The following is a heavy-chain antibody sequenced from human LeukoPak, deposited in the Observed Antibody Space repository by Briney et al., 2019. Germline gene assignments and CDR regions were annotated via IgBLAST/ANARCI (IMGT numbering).Heavy chain of an antibody. CDR2: FDPEDGET. Sequence: ASVKVSCKVSGYTLTELSMHWVRQAPGKGLEWRGGFDPEDGETIYAQKFQGRVTMTEDTSTDTAYMELSSLRSEDTAVYYCATEFTGSMVRGVIRNLGFDYWGQGTLVTVSS. V-gene: IGHV1-24*01. CDR1: GYTLTELS. CDR3: ATEFTGSMVRGVIRNLGFDY. J-gene: IGHJ4*02. D-gene: IGHD3-10*01.